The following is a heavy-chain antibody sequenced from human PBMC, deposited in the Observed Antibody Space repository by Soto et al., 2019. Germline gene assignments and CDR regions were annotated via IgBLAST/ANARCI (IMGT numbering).Heavy chain of an antibody. CDR1: GFTVSSNY. D-gene: IGHD3-3*01. V-gene: IGHV3-66*01. CDR2: IYSGGST. J-gene: IGHJ6*03. CDR3: ARDFITIFGVVIGPMDV. Sequence: GGSLRLSCAASGFTVSSNYMSWVRQAPGKGLEWVSVIYSGGSTYYADSVKGRFTISRDNSKNTLYLQMNSLRAEDTAVYYCARDFITIFGVVIGPMDVWGKGTTVTVSS.